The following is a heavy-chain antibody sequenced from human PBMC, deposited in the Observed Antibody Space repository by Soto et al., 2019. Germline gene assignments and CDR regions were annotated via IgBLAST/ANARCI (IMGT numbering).Heavy chain of an antibody. V-gene: IGHV3-21*01. D-gene: IGHD3-10*01. CDR2: ITVGSSHI. Sequence: GGSLRLSCTGSGFPFSAYNINWVRQAPGKGLEWVSPITVGSSHIYQPNSMKGRFTISRDNAKNSLYLQMNSLRAEDTAVYYCTRGPRPSSVGTGAFWGLGALVTVSS. CDR3: TRGPRPSSVGTGAF. CDR1: GFPFSAYN. J-gene: IGHJ4*02.